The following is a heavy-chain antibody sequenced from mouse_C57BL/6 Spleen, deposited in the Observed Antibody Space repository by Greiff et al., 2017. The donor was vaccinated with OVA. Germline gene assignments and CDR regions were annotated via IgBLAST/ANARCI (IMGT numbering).Heavy chain of an antibody. Sequence: EVQLQESGGGLVQPGGSLKLSCAASGFTFSDYYMSWVRQTPEKRLEWVAYISNGGGSTYYPDTVKGRFTISRDNAKNTLYLQMSRLKSEDTAMYYCARQDNYVMDYWGQGTSVTVSS. J-gene: IGHJ4*01. CDR3: ARQDNYVMDY. V-gene: IGHV5-12*01. CDR1: GFTFSDYY. CDR2: ISNGGGST. D-gene: IGHD3-3*01.